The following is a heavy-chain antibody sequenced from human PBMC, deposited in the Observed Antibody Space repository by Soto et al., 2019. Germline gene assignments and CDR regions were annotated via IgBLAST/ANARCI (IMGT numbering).Heavy chain of an antibody. J-gene: IGHJ5*02. CDR3: ARAMVVTQNWFDP. V-gene: IGHV4-30-4*01. Sequence: SGTLSLTCTVSGGSISSGDYYWSWIRQPPGKGLEWIGYIYYSGSTCYNPSLKSRVTISVDTSKNQFSLKLSSVTAADTAVYYCARAMVVTQNWFDPWGRGTLVTVSS. CDR1: GGSISSGDYY. D-gene: IGHD2-21*02. CDR2: IYYSGST.